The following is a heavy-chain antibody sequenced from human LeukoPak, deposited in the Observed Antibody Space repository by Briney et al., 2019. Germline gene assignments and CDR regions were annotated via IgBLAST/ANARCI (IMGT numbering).Heavy chain of an antibody. Sequence: PGRSLRLSCAASGLNFNDYAMHWVSQGPGEGLEWVSGMSWNGGTVAYADSVKGRFTFSRDNSTKSLYLQMHSLRAEDMALHYCAKASADWYFDLWGRGTLVTVPP. V-gene: IGHV3-9*03. J-gene: IGHJ2*01. D-gene: IGHD2-2*01. CDR2: MSWNGGTV. CDR3: AKASADWYFDL. CDR1: GLNFNDYA.